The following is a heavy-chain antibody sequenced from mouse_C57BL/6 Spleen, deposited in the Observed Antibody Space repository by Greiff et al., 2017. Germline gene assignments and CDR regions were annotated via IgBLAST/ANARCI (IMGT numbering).Heavy chain of an antibody. D-gene: IGHD2-3*01. V-gene: IGHV5-17*01. CDR3: ARDGKKYFDV. Sequence: EVNLVESGGGLVKPGGSLKLSCAASGFTFSDYGMHWVRQAPEKGLEWVAYISSGSSTIYYADTVKGRFTISRDNAKNTLFLQMTSLRSEDTAMYYCARDGKKYFDVWGTGTTVTVSS. J-gene: IGHJ1*03. CDR1: GFTFSDYG. CDR2: ISSGSSTI.